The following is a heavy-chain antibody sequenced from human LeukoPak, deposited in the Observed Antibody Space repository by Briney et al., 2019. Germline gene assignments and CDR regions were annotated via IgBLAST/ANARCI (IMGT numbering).Heavy chain of an antibody. J-gene: IGHJ5*02. CDR2: INPNSGNT. V-gene: IGHV1-8*01. CDR1: EYTFTNYD. D-gene: IGHD3-16*01. CDR3: ARSLGTYWGKDFLNWFDP. Sequence: ASVKVSCKASEYTFTNYDINWVRQATGQGLEWMGWINPNSGNTGYTQKFQGRVTMTRDTSLNTAFMELISLKSEDTAIYYCARSLGTYWGKDFLNWFDPWGQGTLVTVSS.